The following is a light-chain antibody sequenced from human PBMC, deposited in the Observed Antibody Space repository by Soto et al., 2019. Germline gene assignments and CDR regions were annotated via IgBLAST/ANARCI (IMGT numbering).Light chain of an antibody. CDR3: QQNTNWPLT. V-gene: IGKV3-11*01. CDR1: HSVSTY. Sequence: ETVLTQSPATLSLSPGEGATLSCRASHSVSTYLAWYQQKPGQTPRLLIYDASTRATGIPDRFSGSGSGTDFTLNISSLEPEDFEVYYCQQNTNWPLTLGGGTKVDIK. J-gene: IGKJ4*01. CDR2: DAS.